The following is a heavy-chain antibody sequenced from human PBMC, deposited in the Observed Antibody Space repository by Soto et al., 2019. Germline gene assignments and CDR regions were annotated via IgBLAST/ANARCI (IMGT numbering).Heavy chain of an antibody. CDR2: ISYDGSNK. Sequence: GGSLRLSCAASGFTFSSYAMHWVRQAPGKGLEWVAVISYDGSNKYYADSVKGRFTISRDNSKNTLYLQMNSLRAEDTAVYYCAREWRIQLRGGVFDYWGQGTLVTVSS. D-gene: IGHD5-18*01. CDR3: AREWRIQLRGGVFDY. CDR1: GFTFSSYA. J-gene: IGHJ4*02. V-gene: IGHV3-30-3*01.